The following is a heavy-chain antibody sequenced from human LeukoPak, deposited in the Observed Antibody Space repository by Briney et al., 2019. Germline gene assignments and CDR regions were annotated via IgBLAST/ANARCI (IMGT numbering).Heavy chain of an antibody. CDR1: GGSIISYY. D-gene: IGHD2-2*01. Sequence: SETLSLTCTVSGGSIISYYWSWIRQPPGKGLEWIGYIYYSGSTNYNPSLKSRVTISVDTSKNQFSLKLSSVTAADTAVYYCARYHSTWGLNYWGQGTLVTVSS. CDR3: ARYHSTWGLNY. CDR2: IYYSGST. J-gene: IGHJ4*02. V-gene: IGHV4-59*01.